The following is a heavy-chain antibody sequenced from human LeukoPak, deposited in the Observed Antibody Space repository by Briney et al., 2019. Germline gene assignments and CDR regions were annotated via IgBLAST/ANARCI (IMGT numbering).Heavy chain of an antibody. D-gene: IGHD3-22*01. J-gene: IGHJ4*02. CDR2: ISSTRSYI. Sequence: GGSLRLSCAASGFTFSNYNFYWVRQAPGKGLEWVSSISSTRSYIYYADSMKGRFTISRDNAKNSLYLQMNSLRAEDTAVYYCARWADYYDSSGYYYGGPDYWGQGTLVTVSS. CDR3: ARWADYYDSSGYYYGGPDY. CDR1: GFTFSNYN. V-gene: IGHV3-21*01.